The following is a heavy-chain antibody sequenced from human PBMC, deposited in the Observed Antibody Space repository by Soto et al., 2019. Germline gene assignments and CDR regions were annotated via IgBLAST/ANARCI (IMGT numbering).Heavy chain of an antibody. CDR1: GFTFSTYP. D-gene: IGHD4-4*01. V-gene: IGHV3-23*01. CDR3: AKPPVITASYHCYDRDG. J-gene: IGHJ6*03. CDR2: ISGSGIST. Sequence: GVSLRLSCSASGFTFSTYPMSWVRQAPGKGLGWVSGISGSGISTYYADSVKGRFTISRDNSKNTVFLQMNSLRAEDTAVYYCAKPPVITASYHCYDRDGCGQGTTGTV.